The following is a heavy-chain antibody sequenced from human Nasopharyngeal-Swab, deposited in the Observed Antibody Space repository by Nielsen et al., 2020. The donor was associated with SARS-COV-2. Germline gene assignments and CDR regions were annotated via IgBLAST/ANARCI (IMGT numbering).Heavy chain of an antibody. D-gene: IGHD3-9*01. CDR1: GFTFSSYW. CDR2: INSDGSST. J-gene: IGHJ4*02. Sequence: EGSLRLSCAASGFTFSSYWMHWVRQAPGKGLVWVSRINSDGSSTNYADSVKGRFTISRGNAKNTLYLQMNSLRAEDTAVYYCARGTYYDILTGYSYFDYWGQGTLVTVSS. V-gene: IGHV3-74*01. CDR3: ARGTYYDILTGYSYFDY.